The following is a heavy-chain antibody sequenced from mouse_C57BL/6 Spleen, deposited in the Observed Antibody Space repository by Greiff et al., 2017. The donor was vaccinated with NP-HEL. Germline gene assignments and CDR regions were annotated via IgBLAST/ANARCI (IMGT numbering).Heavy chain of an antibody. D-gene: IGHD2-14*01. J-gene: IGHJ4*01. CDR3: ARGLDYRKGSAMDY. Sequence: EVMLVESGGGLVKPGGSLKLSCAASGFTFSSYAMSWVRQTPEKRLEWVATISDGGSYTYYPDNVKGRFTISRDNAKNNLYLQMSHLKSEDTAMYYCARGLDYRKGSAMDYWGQGTSVTVSS. V-gene: IGHV5-4*03. CDR2: ISDGGSYT. CDR1: GFTFSSYA.